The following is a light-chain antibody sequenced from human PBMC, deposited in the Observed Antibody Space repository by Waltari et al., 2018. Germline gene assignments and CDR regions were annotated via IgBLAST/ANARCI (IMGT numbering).Light chain of an antibody. V-gene: IGKV1-5*03. CDR1: QCISSW. CDR3: QQYNSYPWT. CDR2: KAS. J-gene: IGKJ1*01. Sequence: DIQMTQSPSTLSASVGDRVTITCRASQCISSWLDWYQQKPGKAPKLLIYKASSLESGVPSMFSGSGSRTEFALTISSLQPDDFATYYCQQYNSYPWTFGQGTKVEIK.